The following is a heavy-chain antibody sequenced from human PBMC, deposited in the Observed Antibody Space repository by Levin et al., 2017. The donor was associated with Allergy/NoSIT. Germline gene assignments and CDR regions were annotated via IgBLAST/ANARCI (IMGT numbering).Heavy chain of an antibody. CDR2: IYWDDDK. Sequence: SGPTLVKPTQTLTLTCTFSGFSLSTSGVGVGWIRQPPGKALEWLALIYWDDDKRYSPSLKSRLTITKDTSKNQVVLTMTNMDPVDTATYYCAHALLWFESGRPRFDPWGQGTLVTVSS. CDR1: GFSLSTSGVG. V-gene: IGHV2-5*02. D-gene: IGHD3-10*01. CDR3: AHALLWFESGRPRFDP. J-gene: IGHJ5*02.